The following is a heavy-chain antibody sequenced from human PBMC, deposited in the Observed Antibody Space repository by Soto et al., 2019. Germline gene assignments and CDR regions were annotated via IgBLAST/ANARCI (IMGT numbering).Heavy chain of an antibody. CDR2: IYPGDSDT. CDR1: GYRFISYW. D-gene: IGHD1-1*01. CDR3: ARHAGTTYYYYGMDV. J-gene: IGHJ6*02. V-gene: IGHV5-51*01. Sequence: GESLKISCKGSGYRFISYWIGWVRQMPGKGLEWMGIIYPGDSDTRYSPSFQGQVTISADKSISTAYLQWSSLKASDTAMYYCARHAGTTYYYYGMDVWGQGTTVTVSS.